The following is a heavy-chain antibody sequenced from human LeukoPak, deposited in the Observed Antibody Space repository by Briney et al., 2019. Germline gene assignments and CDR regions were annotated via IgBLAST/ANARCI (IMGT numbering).Heavy chain of an antibody. CDR2: IKSKSDGGTT. CDR1: GFTVSTAGFTVNNAW. Sequence: GGSLRLSCAASGFTVSTAGFTVNNAWMSWVRQAPGKGLEWVGRIKSKSDGGTTDYGAPVKGRFTFSRDDSKNTVYLQMNSLKSEDTAVYYCTTDLLDYWGQGTLVTVSS. CDR3: TTDLLDY. V-gene: IGHV3-15*01. J-gene: IGHJ4*02.